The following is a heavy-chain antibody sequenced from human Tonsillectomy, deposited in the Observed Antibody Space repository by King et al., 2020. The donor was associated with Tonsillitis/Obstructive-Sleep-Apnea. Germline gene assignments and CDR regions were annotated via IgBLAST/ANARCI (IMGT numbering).Heavy chain of an antibody. CDR2: ISTTGSYI. CDR3: ARDSDDAFDI. V-gene: IGHV3-21*01. CDR1: GFTFSTFS. J-gene: IGHJ3*02. Sequence: VQLVESGGGLVKPGGSLRLSCAASGFTFSTFSMNWVRQAPGKGLEWVSSISTTGSYIYYADSVKGRFTISRDNAKNSLYLQMDSLRPEDTAMYYCARDSDDAFDIGGQGTMVTVSS.